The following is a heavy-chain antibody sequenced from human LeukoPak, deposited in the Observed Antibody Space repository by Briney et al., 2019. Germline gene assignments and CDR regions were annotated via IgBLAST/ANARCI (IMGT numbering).Heavy chain of an antibody. J-gene: IGHJ1*01. Sequence: SETLSLTCTVSGGSISSSSYYWGWIRQPPGKGLEWIGSIYYSGSTYYNPSLKSRVTISVDTSKNQFSLKLSSVAAADTAVYYCASRPAAMPFEMYFQHWGQGTLVTVSS. CDR1: GGSISSSSYY. CDR2: IYYSGST. D-gene: IGHD2-2*01. CDR3: ASRPAAMPFEMYFQH. V-gene: IGHV4-39*01.